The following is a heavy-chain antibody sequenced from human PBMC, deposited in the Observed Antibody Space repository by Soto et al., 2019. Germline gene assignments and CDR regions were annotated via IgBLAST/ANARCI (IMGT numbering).Heavy chain of an antibody. CDR3: ASGPAIEAPDY. CDR2: IIPIFGTA. V-gene: IGHV1-69*13. CDR1: GGTFSSYA. J-gene: IGHJ4*02. Sequence: GASVKVSCKASGGTFSSYAISWVRQAPGQGLEWMGGIIPIFGTANYAQKLQGRVTITADESTSTAYMELSSLRSEDTAVYYCASGPAIEAPDYWGQGTLVTVSS.